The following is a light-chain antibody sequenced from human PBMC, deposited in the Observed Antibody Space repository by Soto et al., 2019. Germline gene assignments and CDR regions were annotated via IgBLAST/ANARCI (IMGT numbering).Light chain of an antibody. CDR2: EVN. CDR3: CSTRSDITDV. CDR1: SSDVGYYNY. J-gene: IGLJ1*01. Sequence: QSALTQPASVSGAPGQSVTISCTGTSSDVGYYNYVSWYQQHPGKVPKLMIYEVNNRPSGVSNRFSGSKAGNTASLTISGLQAEDEAEYYCCSTRSDITDVCGTGTKVTVL. V-gene: IGLV2-14*01.